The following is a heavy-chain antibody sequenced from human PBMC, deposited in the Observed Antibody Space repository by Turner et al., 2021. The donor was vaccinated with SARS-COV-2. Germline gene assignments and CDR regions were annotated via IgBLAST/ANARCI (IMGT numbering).Heavy chain of an antibody. CDR1: GGSRGGSVHY. D-gene: IGHD2-2*01. Sequence: QLQLQGSVPGLAKSSGTLSLTCTVSGGSRGGSVHYWAWIRQPPGKGLEWVGNIYFTGSANYNPSLRSRATILVDTSKNQFSLTLTSVTAADTAVDFGARQAETAEMPAAYVDHWGQGTLLTVSS. CDR3: ARQAETAEMPAAYVDH. J-gene: IGHJ4*02. V-gene: IGHV4-39*01. CDR2: IYFTGSA.